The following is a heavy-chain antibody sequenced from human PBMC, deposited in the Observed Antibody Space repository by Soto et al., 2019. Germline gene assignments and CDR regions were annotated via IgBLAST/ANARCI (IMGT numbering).Heavy chain of an antibody. CDR2: INPNSSGT. J-gene: IGHJ6*02. D-gene: IGHD3-22*01. CDR3: ARDLIVDGPDTYVMDG. V-gene: IGHV1-2*02. CDR1: GYSLRGNY. Sequence: ASVKLSCTSSGYSLRGNYIHWVRQTPGQGLEWMGWINPNSSGTVYAQKFQGRVTMTRDTSLTTVYMQLNRLTSDDSAVYYCARDLIVDGPDTYVMDGWGQGTTVTVSS.